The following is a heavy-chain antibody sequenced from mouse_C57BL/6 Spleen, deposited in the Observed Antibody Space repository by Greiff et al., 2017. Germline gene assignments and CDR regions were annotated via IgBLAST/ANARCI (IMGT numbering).Heavy chain of an antibody. V-gene: IGHV1-82*01. CDR3: ARGSNY. CDR1: GYAFSSSW. CDR2: IYPGDGDT. Sequence: QVQLKQSGPELVKPGASVKISCKASGYAFSSSWMNWVKQRPGKGLEWIGMIYPGDGDTNDNGKFKGKATLTADKSASTAYMQLSSLTSEDSAVYFCARGSNYWGQGTSVTVSS. J-gene: IGHJ4*01. D-gene: IGHD5-1*01.